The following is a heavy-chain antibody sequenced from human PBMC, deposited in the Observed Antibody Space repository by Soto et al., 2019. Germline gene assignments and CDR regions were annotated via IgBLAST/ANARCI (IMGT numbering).Heavy chain of an antibody. CDR2: IIPIFPTA. CDR3: ARDDATYCGGDCYRYFYYGMDV. V-gene: IGHV1-69*13. Sequence: SVKVSCKASGGTFSNHAISWVRQAPGQGLEWVGGIIPIFPTADYAQRFQGRVTITADDSTTTVYMELSGLRSEDTAMYYCARDDATYCGGDCYRYFYYGMDVWGQGTTVTVSS. J-gene: IGHJ6*02. D-gene: IGHD2-21*02. CDR1: GGTFSNHA.